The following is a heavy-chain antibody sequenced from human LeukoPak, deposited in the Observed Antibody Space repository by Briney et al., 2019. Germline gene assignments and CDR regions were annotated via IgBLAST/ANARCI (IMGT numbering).Heavy chain of an antibody. CDR2: IWYDGTDT. Sequence: PGGSLRLSCVASGFTFSRFNMHWVRQAPGKGLEGVALIWYDGTDTYYADSVKGRFTISRDDSKNTVYLQMNSLRAEDTAFYYCARGFLDFDFWGHGTLVTVSS. CDR3: ARGFLDFDF. J-gene: IGHJ4*01. D-gene: IGHD3-3*01. CDR1: GFTFSRFN. V-gene: IGHV3-33*01.